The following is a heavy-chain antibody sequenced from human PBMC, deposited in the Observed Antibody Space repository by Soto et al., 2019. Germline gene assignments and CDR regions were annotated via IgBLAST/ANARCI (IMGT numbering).Heavy chain of an antibody. Sequence: EVQLVESGGGLVQPGGSLRLSCAASGFTFSSYWMHWVRQVPGKGLVWVSSINIDGSITNYADSVKGRFTISRDNAKSTLFLQMNSLRAEDTAVYYCARGYRDYRGQGTLVTVSS. D-gene: IGHD4-4*01. CDR3: ARGYRDY. CDR2: INIDGSIT. CDR1: GFTFSSYW. J-gene: IGHJ4*02. V-gene: IGHV3-74*01.